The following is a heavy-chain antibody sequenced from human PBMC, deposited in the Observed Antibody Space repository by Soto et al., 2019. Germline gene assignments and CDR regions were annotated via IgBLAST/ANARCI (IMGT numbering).Heavy chain of an antibody. V-gene: IGHV1-3*01. Sequence: ASVKVSCKASGYTLTSYAMHWVRQAPGQRHEWMGWINAGNGNTKYSQKFQGRVTITRDTSASTAYMELSSLRSEDTAVYYCAREDSYGPPRCWGQGTLVTVSS. J-gene: IGHJ4*02. CDR2: INAGNGNT. CDR3: AREDSYGPPRC. D-gene: IGHD4-17*01. CDR1: GYTLTSYA.